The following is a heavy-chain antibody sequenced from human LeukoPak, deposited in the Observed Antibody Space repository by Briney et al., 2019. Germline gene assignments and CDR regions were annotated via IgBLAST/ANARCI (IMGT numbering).Heavy chain of an antibody. J-gene: IGHJ4*02. CDR2: INHSGST. D-gene: IGHD3-22*01. CDR1: GGSFSGYY. V-gene: IGHV4-34*01. CDR3: ARDRRDSSAD. Sequence: SETLSLTCAVYGGSFSGYYWSWIRQPPGKGLEWIGEINHSGSTNYNPSLKSRVTISVDTSKNQFSLKLSSVTAADTAVYYCARDRRDSSADWGQGTLVTVSS.